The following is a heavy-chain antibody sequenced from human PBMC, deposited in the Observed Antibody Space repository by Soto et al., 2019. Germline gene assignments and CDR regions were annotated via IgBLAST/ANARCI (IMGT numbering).Heavy chain of an antibody. CDR1: GGSTKFYY. V-gene: IGHV4-4*07. CDR2: IYSSGST. CDR3: AREGGYFDSSGSGVYHYYGVDV. D-gene: IGHD3-22*01. Sequence: SETLSLTCTLSGGSTKFYYWSWIRQPAGKXLEWIGRIYSSGSTNYNPPLKSRVSMSLDTARNQISLKVKSVTAADTAVYYCAREGGYFDSSGSGVYHYYGVDVWGRGTTVTVSS. J-gene: IGHJ6*02.